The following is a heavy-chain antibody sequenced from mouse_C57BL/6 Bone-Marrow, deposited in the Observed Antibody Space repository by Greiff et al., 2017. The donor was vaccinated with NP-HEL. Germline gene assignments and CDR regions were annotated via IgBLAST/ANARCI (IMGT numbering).Heavy chain of an antibody. CDR2: IYPSDSET. Sequence: QVQLQQPGAELVRPGSSVKLSCKASGYTFTSYWMDWVKQRPGQGLEWIGNIYPSDSETHYNQKFKDKATLTVDKSSSTAYMQLSSLTSEDSAVYDCARRGTYWYFDVWGTGTTVTVSS. J-gene: IGHJ1*03. D-gene: IGHD3-3*01. V-gene: IGHV1-61*01. CDR1: GYTFTSYW. CDR3: ARRGTYWYFDV.